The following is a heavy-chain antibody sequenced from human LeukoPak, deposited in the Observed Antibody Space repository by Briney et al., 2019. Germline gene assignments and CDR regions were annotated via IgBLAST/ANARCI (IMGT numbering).Heavy chain of an antibody. CDR2: INHSGST. Sequence: PSETLSLTCAVYGGSFSGYYWSWIRQPPGKGLEWIGEINHSGSTNYNPSLKSRVTISVDTSKNQFSLKLSSVTAADTAVYYCARGISYDYWGQGALVTVSS. J-gene: IGHJ4*02. V-gene: IGHV4-34*01. CDR3: ARGISYDY. D-gene: IGHD5-18*01. CDR1: GGSFSGYY.